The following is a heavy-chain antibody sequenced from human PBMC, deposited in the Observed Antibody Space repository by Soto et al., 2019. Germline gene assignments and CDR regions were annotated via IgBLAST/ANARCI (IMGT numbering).Heavy chain of an antibody. CDR1: GGSISSSDHY. CDR2: IYYSGNT. J-gene: IGHJ4*03. D-gene: IGHD3-22*01. CDR3: ARQIGRGTCCFEY. V-gene: IGHV4-39*01. Sequence: QLQLQESGPGLVKPSETLSLACTVSGGSISSSDHYWGWIRQPPGKGLEWIGSIYYSGNTYYNPSLKGRVTMSVDTSKNQFSLNLSSATAADTAVYYSARQIGRGTCCFEYWGQWTLVTVSS.